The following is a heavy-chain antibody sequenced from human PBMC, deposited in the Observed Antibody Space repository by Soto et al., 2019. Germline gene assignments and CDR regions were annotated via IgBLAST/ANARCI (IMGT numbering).Heavy chain of an antibody. J-gene: IGHJ4*02. D-gene: IGHD3-3*01. Sequence: TLSLPGTVSGGSTSSGGYYWSWIRQHPGKGLEWIGYIYYSGSTYYNPSLKSRVTISVDTSKNQFSLKLSSVTAADTAVYYCARGITIFGVVMTEYFDHWGQGTLVTLSS. CDR1: GGSTSSGGYY. V-gene: IGHV4-31*03. CDR3: ARGITIFGVVMTEYFDH. CDR2: IYYSGST.